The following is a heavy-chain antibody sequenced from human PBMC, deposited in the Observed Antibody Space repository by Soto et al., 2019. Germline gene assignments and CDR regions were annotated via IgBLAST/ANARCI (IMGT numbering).Heavy chain of an antibody. D-gene: IGHD3-22*01. CDR1: GYSFTSYC. CDR3: ASRAPTYYYDSSGIGAFDI. V-gene: IGHV5-51*01. J-gene: IGHJ3*02. Sequence: GESLKISCKGSGYSFTSYCIGWVRQMPGKGLEWMGIIYPGDSDTRYSPSFQGQVTISADKSISTAYLQWSSLKASDTAMYYCASRAPTYYYDSSGIGAFDIWGQGTMVTVSS. CDR2: IYPGDSDT.